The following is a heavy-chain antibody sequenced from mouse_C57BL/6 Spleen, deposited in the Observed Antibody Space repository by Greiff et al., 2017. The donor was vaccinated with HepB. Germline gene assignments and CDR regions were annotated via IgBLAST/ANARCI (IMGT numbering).Heavy chain of an antibody. D-gene: IGHD1-1*01. CDR3: TTGGSSSYYAMDY. V-gene: IGHV14-4*01. CDR2: IDPENGDT. Sequence: EVQLQQSGAELVRPGASVKLSCTASGFNIKDDYMHWVKQRPEQGLEWIGWIDPENGDTEYASKFQGKATITADTSSNTAYLQLSSLTSEDTAVYYCTTGGSSSYYAMDYWGQGTSVTVSS. J-gene: IGHJ4*01. CDR1: GFNIKDDY.